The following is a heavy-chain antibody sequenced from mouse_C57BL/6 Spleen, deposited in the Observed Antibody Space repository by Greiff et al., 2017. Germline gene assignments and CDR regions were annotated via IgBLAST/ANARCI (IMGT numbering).Heavy chain of an antibody. CDR1: GYTFTSYW. CDR2: INPGNGDT. Sequence: VQLQQPGTELVKPGTSVRLSCKASGYTFTSYWMHWVKQRPGQGLEWIGNINPGNGDTNFNEKFKTKATLTVDTSSSTAYMQLSSLTSEDSAVYYCVRVYYYGSPWFAYWGQGTLVTVSA. CDR3: VRVYYYGSPWFAY. J-gene: IGHJ3*01. D-gene: IGHD1-1*01. V-gene: IGHV1-53*01.